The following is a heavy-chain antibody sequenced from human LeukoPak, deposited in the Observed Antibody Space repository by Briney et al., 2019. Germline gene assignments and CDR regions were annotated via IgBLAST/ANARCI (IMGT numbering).Heavy chain of an antibody. D-gene: IGHD3-10*01. Sequence: SETLSLTCIVSGGSMNNYYWSWIRQPPGKGLEWIAYIHYTGITNYNPFLKSRVTISLDTSKSQFSLKLNSVTAADTAFYYCARILERSGATFDIWGQGTMVTVSS. V-gene: IGHV4-59*01. CDR1: GGSMNNYY. J-gene: IGHJ3*02. CDR3: ARILERSGATFDI. CDR2: IHYTGIT.